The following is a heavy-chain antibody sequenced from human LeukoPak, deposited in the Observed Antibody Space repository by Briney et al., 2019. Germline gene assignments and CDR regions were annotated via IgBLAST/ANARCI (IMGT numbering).Heavy chain of an antibody. D-gene: IGHD1-26*01. V-gene: IGHV3-7*01. J-gene: IGHJ4*02. CDR1: GFTFSSFW. CDR2: INEEGSEK. Sequence: PGGSLRLSCAASGFTFSSFWMSWVRQTPGKGLEWVANINEEGSEKYYEDSVKGRFTISRDNAKNSLNLEVNGLRAEDTAVYYCARDSGTIGLWGQGTLVTVSS. CDR3: ARDSGTIGL.